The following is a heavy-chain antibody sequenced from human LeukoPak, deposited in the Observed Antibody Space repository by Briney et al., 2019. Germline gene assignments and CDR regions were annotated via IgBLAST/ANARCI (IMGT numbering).Heavy chain of an antibody. Sequence: GGSLRLSFAASGFTFSSYAMSWVRQAPGKRLEWASAISGSGGSTYYADSVKGRFTISRDNSKNTLYLQMNSLRAEDTAVYYCAKVGIAVAAKFFQHWGQGTLVTVSS. CDR1: GFTFSSYA. D-gene: IGHD6-19*01. CDR2: ISGSGGST. V-gene: IGHV3-23*01. CDR3: AKVGIAVAAKFFQH. J-gene: IGHJ1*01.